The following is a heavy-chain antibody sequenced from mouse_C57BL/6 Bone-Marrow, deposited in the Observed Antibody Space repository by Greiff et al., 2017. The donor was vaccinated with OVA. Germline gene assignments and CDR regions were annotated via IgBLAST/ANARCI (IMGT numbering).Heavy chain of an antibody. CDR3: AKRDSSGYVDYAMDY. V-gene: IGHV2-9*01. D-gene: IGHD3-2*02. Sequence: VQLQQSGPGLVAPSQSLSITCTVSGFSLTSYGVDWVRQPPGKGLEWLGVIWDGGSTNYNSAPMSRLSISKDNSKSQVFLKMNSLQTDDTAMYYCAKRDSSGYVDYAMDYWGQGTSVTVSS. CDR1: GFSLTSYG. J-gene: IGHJ4*01. CDR2: IWDGGST.